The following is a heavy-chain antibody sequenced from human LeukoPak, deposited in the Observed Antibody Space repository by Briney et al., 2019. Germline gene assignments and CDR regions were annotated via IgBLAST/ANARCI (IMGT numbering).Heavy chain of an antibody. D-gene: IGHD6-13*01. CDR2: ISSSSSYI. CDR3: AREGSTIAAAGAFDI. Sequence: PGGSLRLSCAASGFTFSSYSMNWVRQAPGKGLEWVSSISSSSSYIYYADSVKGRFTISRDNAKNSLYLQMNSLRAEDTAVYYCAREGSTIAAAGAFDIWGQGTMVTVSS. J-gene: IGHJ3*02. V-gene: IGHV3-21*01. CDR1: GFTFSSYS.